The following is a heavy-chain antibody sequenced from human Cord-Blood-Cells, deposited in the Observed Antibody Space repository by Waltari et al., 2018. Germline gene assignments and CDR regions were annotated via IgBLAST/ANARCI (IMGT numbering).Heavy chain of an antibody. CDR2: ISYDGSNK. D-gene: IGHD6-6*01. V-gene: IGHV3-30*18. CDR3: AKLLAARSTFDY. CDR1: GFTFSSYG. J-gene: IGHJ4*02. Sequence: QVQLVESGGGVVQPGRSLRLSCAASGFTFSSYGMHWVRQAPGKGLEWVAVISYDGSNKYYADAVKGRFTISRDKSKNTLYLQMNSLRAEDTAVYYCAKLLAARSTFDYWGQGTLVTVSS.